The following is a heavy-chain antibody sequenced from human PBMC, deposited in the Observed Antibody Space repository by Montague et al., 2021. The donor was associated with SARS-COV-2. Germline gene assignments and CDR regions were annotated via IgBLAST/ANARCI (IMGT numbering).Heavy chain of an antibody. CDR2: TCYRSEWYF. J-gene: IGHJ3*02. CDR1: GDSVSGNNAA. V-gene: IGHV6-1*01. CDR3: ARYSYSGTYFGLNDAFDI. D-gene: IGHD1-26*01. Sequence: RAISGDSVSGNNAAWNWIRQSPSRGLEWLGRTCYRSEWYFDYAISLRGRITINPDTSKNQFSLQLDSVTLDDTAVYYCARYSYSGTYFGLNDAFDIWGQGTLVTVSS.